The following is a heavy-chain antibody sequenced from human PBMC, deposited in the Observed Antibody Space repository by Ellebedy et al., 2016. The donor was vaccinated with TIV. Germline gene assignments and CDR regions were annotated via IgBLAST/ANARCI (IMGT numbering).Heavy chain of an antibody. J-gene: IGHJ3*02. V-gene: IGHV4-31*03. CDR1: GDSIDTGGYY. D-gene: IGHD4-17*01. CDR2: IYYTGRT. Sequence: SETLSLTCTVSGDSIDTGGYYWSWIRHHPGKGLEWIGSIYYTGRTDYNPSLKSRVTLSIATSKTQFSLKLTSVTAADTAVYYCARDNSDYGIDAFDIWGHGTMVTVSA. CDR3: ARDNSDYGIDAFDI.